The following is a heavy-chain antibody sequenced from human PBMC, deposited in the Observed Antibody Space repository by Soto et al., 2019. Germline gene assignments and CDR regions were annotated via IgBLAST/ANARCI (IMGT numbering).Heavy chain of an antibody. CDR2: IYYSGST. J-gene: IGHJ4*02. CDR3: ARRTVNIRTFYSGLKTHCFDY. D-gene: IGHD6-19*01. Sequence: PSETLSLTCTVSGGSISSGDYYWSWIRQPPGKGLEWIGYIYYSGSTCYNPSLQSRVAISVDTSKNQFSLKLKSVTAADTAIYYCARRTVNIRTFYSGLKTHCFDYWGQGAPVTVSS. CDR1: GGSISSGDYY. V-gene: IGHV4-30-4*01.